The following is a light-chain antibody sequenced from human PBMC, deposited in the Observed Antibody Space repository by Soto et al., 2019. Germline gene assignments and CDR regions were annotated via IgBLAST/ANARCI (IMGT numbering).Light chain of an antibody. J-gene: IGKJ1*01. Sequence: DIQLTQSPSFLSASVGDRVTITCRASQGISSYLAWYQQRPGKAPKLLMYGASTLQSGVPSRFSGSASGTTFTHTINNLQPEDCATYYCQQLNNFPRTFGQGTKVE. CDR2: GAS. CDR3: QQLNNFPRT. CDR1: QGISSY. V-gene: IGKV1-9*01.